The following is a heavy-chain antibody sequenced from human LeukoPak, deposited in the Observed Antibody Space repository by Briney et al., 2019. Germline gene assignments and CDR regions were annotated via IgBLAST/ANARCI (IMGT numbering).Heavy chain of an antibody. J-gene: IGHJ4*02. Sequence: QPGGSLRLSCETAGFTFSSYVMHWVRRTPGKGLVWVSRISHDGFISYADSVKGRFTISRDNAKNTLYLQMNSLRAEDTAVYYCARRSSGSPPYYFGYWGQGTLVTVSS. CDR1: GFTFSSYV. CDR2: ISHDGFI. D-gene: IGHD1-26*01. CDR3: ARRSSGSPPYYFGY. V-gene: IGHV3-74*01.